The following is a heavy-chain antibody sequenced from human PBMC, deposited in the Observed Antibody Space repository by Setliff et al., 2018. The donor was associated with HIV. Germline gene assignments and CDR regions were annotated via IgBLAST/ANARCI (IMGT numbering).Heavy chain of an antibody. Sequence: KSSETLSLTCTVSGASMSSGDYYWSWIRQPPGKGLEWIGYIYYSGNSYYKPSLKSRVTLSVDTSKNQFSLKVNSVTAADTAVYYCAREVNIPVRGITDDAFDIWGQGTMVTVSS. CDR3: AREVNIPVRGITDDAFDI. J-gene: IGHJ3*02. D-gene: IGHD3-10*01. CDR1: GASMSSGDYY. V-gene: IGHV4-30-4*08. CDR2: IYYSGNS.